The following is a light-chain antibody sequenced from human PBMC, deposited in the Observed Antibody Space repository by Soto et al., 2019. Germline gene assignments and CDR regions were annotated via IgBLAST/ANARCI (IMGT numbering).Light chain of an antibody. J-gene: IGKJ3*01. CDR2: GAS. CDR3: HQYGRSPIFT. Sequence: ETLLTQSPGTLSLSPGERAILSCRASQSVSSNYVAWYQQKPGQAPRLLIYGASSRATGIPDRFSGSGSGTDFTLTINRLEPEDFAVYYCHQYGRSPIFTFGPGTKVDI. CDR1: QSVSSNY. V-gene: IGKV3-20*01.